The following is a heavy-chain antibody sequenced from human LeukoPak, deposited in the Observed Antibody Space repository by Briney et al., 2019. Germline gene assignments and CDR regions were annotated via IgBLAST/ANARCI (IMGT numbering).Heavy chain of an antibody. D-gene: IGHD4-11*01. Sequence: GGSLRLSCTASGFTFGDYAMSWVRQAPGKGLEWVGFIRSKAYGGTTEYAASVKGRFTISRDDSKSIAYLQMNSLKTEGTAVYYCTRDHFDYSNSRGAFDIWGQGTMVTVSS. CDR3: TRDHFDYSNSRGAFDI. V-gene: IGHV3-49*04. CDR2: IRSKAYGGTT. CDR1: GFTFGDYA. J-gene: IGHJ3*02.